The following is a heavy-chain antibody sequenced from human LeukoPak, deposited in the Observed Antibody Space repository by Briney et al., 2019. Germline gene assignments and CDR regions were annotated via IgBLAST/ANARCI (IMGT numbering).Heavy chain of an antibody. V-gene: IGHV3-53*01. CDR3: ARDGPSTYYYYGMDV. CDR1: GFTVSSNY. Sequence: GGSLRLSCAASGFTVSSNYMSWVRQAPGKGLEWVSVFYSGGNTYYAASVKGRFTISRDNSKNTLYLQMNSLRAEDTAVYYCARDGPSTYYYYGMDVWGQGTTVTVSS. D-gene: IGHD2-2*01. J-gene: IGHJ6*02. CDR2: FYSGGNT.